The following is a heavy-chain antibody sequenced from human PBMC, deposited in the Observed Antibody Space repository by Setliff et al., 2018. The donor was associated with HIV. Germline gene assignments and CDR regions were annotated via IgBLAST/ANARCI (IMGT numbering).Heavy chain of an antibody. Sequence: ASVKVSCKASGYTFISFDINWVRQATGQEPEWMGWMNPASGSTGYAQKFQGRVTMTRNASINTAYMELNSLTFDDTAMYYCARARYGVAAVGYWGQGTPVTVSS. D-gene: IGHD6-13*01. V-gene: IGHV1-8*01. J-gene: IGHJ4*02. CDR1: GYTFISFD. CDR2: MNPASGST. CDR3: ARARYGVAAVGY.